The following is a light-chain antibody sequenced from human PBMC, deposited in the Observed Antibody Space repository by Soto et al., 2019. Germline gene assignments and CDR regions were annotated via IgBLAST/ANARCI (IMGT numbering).Light chain of an antibody. CDR3: QRYNSAPWT. J-gene: IGKJ1*01. CDR1: QGISNY. V-gene: IGKV1-27*01. Sequence: DIQMTQSPSSLSASVGDRNTITCRASQGISNYLAWYQQQPGKVPKLLIYVASTLQSGVTTRFSGSGSGTDFNLTISSLQPKDDATYYCQRYNSAPWTFGQGTKVEIK. CDR2: VAS.